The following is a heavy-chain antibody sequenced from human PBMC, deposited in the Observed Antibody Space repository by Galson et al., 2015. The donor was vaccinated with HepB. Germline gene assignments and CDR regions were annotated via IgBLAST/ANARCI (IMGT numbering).Heavy chain of an antibody. CDR1: GFTLSTSG. D-gene: IGHD6-25*01. V-gene: IGHV3-30*18. CDR3: AKEKHRLNYFEY. CDR2: ISDDGTNN. Sequence: SLRLSCAASGFTLSTSGMHWVRQAPGKGLEWVAVISDDGTNNFYADSVKGRFTISRDNSKNTLYLQMNSLGAEDTAVYYCAKEKHRLNYFEYWGQGTLVTVSS. J-gene: IGHJ4*02.